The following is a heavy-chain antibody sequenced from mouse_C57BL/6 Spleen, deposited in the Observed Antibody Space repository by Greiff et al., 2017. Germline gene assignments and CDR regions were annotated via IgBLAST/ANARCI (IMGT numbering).Heavy chain of an antibody. Sequence: EVQRVESGGDLVKPGGSLKLSCAASGFTFSSYGMSWVRQTPDKRLEWVATISSGGSYTYYPDSVKGRFTISRDNAKNTLYLQMSSLKSEDTAMYDCARGDYSNLYYYAMDYWGQGTSVTVSS. V-gene: IGHV5-6*01. CDR1: GFTFSSYG. J-gene: IGHJ4*01. D-gene: IGHD2-5*01. CDR3: ARGDYSNLYYYAMDY. CDR2: ISSGGSYT.